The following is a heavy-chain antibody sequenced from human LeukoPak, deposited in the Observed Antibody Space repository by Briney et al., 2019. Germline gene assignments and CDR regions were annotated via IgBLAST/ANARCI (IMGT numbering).Heavy chain of an antibody. CDR2: IGHDEIK. D-gene: IGHD3/OR15-3a*01. Sequence: GGSLRLSCAASGFMCSSYGMHWVRQAPGKGLEWVAFIGHDEIKFYADSVKGRFSISRDNSKNTLYLQMNSLRDENTAVYYCAKDGSWTFDHWGQGTLVTVSS. V-gene: IGHV3-30*02. J-gene: IGHJ4*02. CDR1: GFMCSSYG. CDR3: AKDGSWTFDH.